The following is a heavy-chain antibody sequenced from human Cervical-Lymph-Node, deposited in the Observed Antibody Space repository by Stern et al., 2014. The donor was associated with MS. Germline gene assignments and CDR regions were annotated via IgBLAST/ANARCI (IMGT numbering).Heavy chain of an antibody. CDR2: SSAYNGNA. V-gene: IGHV1-18*04. J-gene: IGHJ6*02. CDR3: AGYYYHGMDV. CDR1: GYTLTNYG. Sequence: VQLEESGAEVKKPGATVKVCCTASGYTLTNYGINWVRQAPGQGLERMGWSSAYNGNANYAQKFQGRVTLTTDTSTTTAYMDLRSLRSDDTAIYYCAGYYYHGMDVWGQGTTVTVSS.